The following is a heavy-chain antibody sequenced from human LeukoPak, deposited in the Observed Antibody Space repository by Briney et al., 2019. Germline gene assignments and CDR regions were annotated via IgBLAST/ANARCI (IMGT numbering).Heavy chain of an antibody. CDR3: ARSRGDYERGYFDY. CDR2: IKQDGSEK. CDR1: GFTFSSKW. J-gene: IGHJ4*02. V-gene: IGHV3-7*01. Sequence: GGSLRLSCAASGFTFSSKWMSWVRQAPGKGLEWVANIKQDGSEKYYVDSVKGRFTISRDNAKNSLYLQMNSLRAEDTAVYYCARSRGDYERGYFDYWGQGTLVTVSS. D-gene: IGHD4-17*01.